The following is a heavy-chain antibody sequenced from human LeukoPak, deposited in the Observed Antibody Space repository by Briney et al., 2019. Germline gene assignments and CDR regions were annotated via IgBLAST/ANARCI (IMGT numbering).Heavy chain of an antibody. J-gene: IGHJ4*02. Sequence: GGSLRLSCAASGFTFSSYAMHWVRQAPGKGLEWVAVISYDGSNKYYADSVKGRFTISRDNSKNTLYLQMNSLRAEDTAVYYCARSGITIFGVAITAYYFDYWGQGTLVTVSS. CDR1: GFTFSSYA. CDR2: ISYDGSNK. CDR3: ARSGITIFGVAITAYYFDY. D-gene: IGHD3-3*01. V-gene: IGHV3-30-3*01.